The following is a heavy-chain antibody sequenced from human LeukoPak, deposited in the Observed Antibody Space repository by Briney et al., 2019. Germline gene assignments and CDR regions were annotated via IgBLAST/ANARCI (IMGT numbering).Heavy chain of an antibody. CDR2: IIPILGTA. J-gene: IGHJ4*02. CDR3: ASRSYYDSSGYLDY. CDR1: GGTFSSYA. Sequence: SVTVSCKASGGTFSSYAISWVRQAPGQGLEWMGGIIPILGTANYAQKFQGRVTITADASTSTAYMELSSLRSEDTAVYYCASRSYYDSSGYLDYWGQGTLVTVSS. V-gene: IGHV1-69*13. D-gene: IGHD3-22*01.